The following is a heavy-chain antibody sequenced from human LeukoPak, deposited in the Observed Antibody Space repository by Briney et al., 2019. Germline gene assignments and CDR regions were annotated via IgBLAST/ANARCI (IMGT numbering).Heavy chain of an antibody. J-gene: IGHJ4*02. Sequence: WASVKVSCKASGYTFTSYGISWVRQAPGPGLEWMGWISAYNGNTNYAQKLRGRVTMTTDTSTSTAYMELRSLRSDDTAVYDCARDPSPITICGVVIISLDYWGQGTLVTVSS. V-gene: IGHV1-18*01. CDR2: ISAYNGNT. CDR1: GYTFTSYG. CDR3: ARDPSPITICGVVIISLDY. D-gene: IGHD3-3*01.